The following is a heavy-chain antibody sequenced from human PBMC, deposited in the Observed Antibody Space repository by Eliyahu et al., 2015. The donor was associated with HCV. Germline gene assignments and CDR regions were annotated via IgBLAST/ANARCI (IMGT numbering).Heavy chain of an antibody. J-gene: IGHJ4*02. CDR2: IDPSDSYT. D-gene: IGHD2-2*01. CDR1: GYSFTSYW. CDR3: ARRPIVVVECALDY. V-gene: IGHV5-10-1*03. Sequence: EVQLVQSGAEVXXPGESLRISCXXSGYSFTSYWISWVRQMPGKGLEWMGRIDPSDSYTNYSPSFQGHVTISADKSISTAYLQWSSLKASDTAMYYCARRPIVVVECALDYWGQGTLVTVSS.